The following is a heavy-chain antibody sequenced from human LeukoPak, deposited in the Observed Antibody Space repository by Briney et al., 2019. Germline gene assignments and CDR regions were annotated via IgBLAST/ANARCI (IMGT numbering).Heavy chain of an antibody. J-gene: IGHJ6*02. CDR3: ARSSSWLRYYYYYGMDV. V-gene: IGHV1-8*01. CDR1: GYTFTSYD. Sequence: ASVKVSCKASGYTFTSYDINWVRQATGQGLEWMGWMNPNSGNTGYAQKFQGRVTMTRNTSISTAYMELSSLRSEDTAVYYCARSSSWLRYYYYYGMDVWGLGTTVTVSS. CDR2: MNPNSGNT. D-gene: IGHD6-13*01.